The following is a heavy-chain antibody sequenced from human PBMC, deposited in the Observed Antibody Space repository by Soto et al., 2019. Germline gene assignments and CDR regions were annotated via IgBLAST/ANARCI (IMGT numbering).Heavy chain of an antibody. V-gene: IGHV5-51*01. J-gene: IGHJ4*02. D-gene: IGHD1-26*01. CDR1: GYSFTSYW. Sequence: PGESLKISCKGSGYSFTSYWIGWVRQMPGKGLEWMGIIYPGDSDTRYSPSFQGQVTISADKSISTAYLQWSSLKASDTAMYYCARLPVDSVGATTLFDYWGQGTLVTVSS. CDR2: IYPGDSDT. CDR3: ARLPVDSVGATTLFDY.